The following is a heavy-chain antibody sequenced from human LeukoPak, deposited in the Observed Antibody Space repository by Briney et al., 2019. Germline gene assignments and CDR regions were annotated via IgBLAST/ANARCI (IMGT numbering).Heavy chain of an antibody. V-gene: IGHV4-30-2*01. CDR1: GGSISSGGYY. Sequence: SQTLSLTCTVSGGSISSGGYYWSWIRQPPGKGLEWIGYIYHSGSTYYNPSLKSRVTISVDRSKNQFSLKLSSVTAADTAVYYCASRRPKSSIAAAIDYWGQGTLVTVSS. D-gene: IGHD6-6*01. J-gene: IGHJ4*02. CDR3: ASRRPKSSIAAAIDY. CDR2: IYHSGST.